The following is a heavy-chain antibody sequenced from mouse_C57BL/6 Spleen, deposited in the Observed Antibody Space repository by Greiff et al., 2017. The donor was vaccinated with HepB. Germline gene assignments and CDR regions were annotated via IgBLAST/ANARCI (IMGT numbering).Heavy chain of an antibody. J-gene: IGHJ1*03. CDR3: ARHGYDVWYFDV. D-gene: IGHD2-2*01. CDR1: GFTFSDYY. Sequence: LVESGGGLVQPGGSLKLSCAASGFTFSDYYMYWVRQTPEKRLEWVAYISNGGGSTYYPDTVQGRFTISRDNAKNTLYLQMSRLKSEDTAMYYCARHGYDVWYFDVWGTGTTVTVSS. V-gene: IGHV5-12*01. CDR2: ISNGGGST.